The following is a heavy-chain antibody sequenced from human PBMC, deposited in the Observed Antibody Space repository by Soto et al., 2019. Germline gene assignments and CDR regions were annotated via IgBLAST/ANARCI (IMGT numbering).Heavy chain of an antibody. V-gene: IGHV3-9*01. D-gene: IGHD3-9*01. CDR2: ISWNSGSI. J-gene: IGHJ3*02. CDR3: AKVVSQWLRYFDWLWGAFDI. Sequence: EVQLVESGGGLVQPGRSLRLSCAASGFTFDDYAMHWVRQAPGKGLEWVSGISWNSGSIGYADSVKGRFTISRDNAKNTQYLQMNRLRAEDTALYYCAKVVSQWLRYFDWLWGAFDIWGQGTMVTVSS. CDR1: GFTFDDYA.